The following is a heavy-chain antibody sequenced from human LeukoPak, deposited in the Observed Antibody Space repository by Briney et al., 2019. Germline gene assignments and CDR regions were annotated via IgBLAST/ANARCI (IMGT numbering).Heavy chain of an antibody. V-gene: IGHV1-69*13. D-gene: IGHD3-10*01. CDR2: IITIFGTA. Sequence: SVTVSCKASGGTFSIYAISWVRQAHGQGGERMGGIITIFGTANYAQKFQGRVTITADESTSTAYMELSSLRSEDTAVYYCASPGSGSYTDYYYGMDVWGQGTTVTVSS. CDR3: ASPGSGSYTDYYYGMDV. J-gene: IGHJ6*02. CDR1: GGTFSIYA.